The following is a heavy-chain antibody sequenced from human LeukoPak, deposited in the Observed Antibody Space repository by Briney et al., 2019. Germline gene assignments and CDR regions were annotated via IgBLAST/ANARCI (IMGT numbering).Heavy chain of an antibody. CDR2: ISSSGSTI. D-gene: IGHD3-22*01. CDR3: ARDPSYYDSSGSTPFDY. V-gene: IGHV3-11*01. J-gene: IGHJ4*02. Sequence: GGSLRISCAASGFTFSDYYMSWIRQAPGKGLEWVSYISSSGSTIFYADAVKGRFTISRDNAKNSLYLQMNSLRAEDTAVYYCARDPSYYDSSGSTPFDYWGQGTLVTVSS. CDR1: GFTFSDYY.